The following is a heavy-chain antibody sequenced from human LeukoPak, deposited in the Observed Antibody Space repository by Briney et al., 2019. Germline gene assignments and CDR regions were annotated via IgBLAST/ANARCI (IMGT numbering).Heavy chain of an antibody. V-gene: IGHV4-39*01. D-gene: IGHD5-18*01. Sequence: SETLSLTCTVSGGSISSSSYYWGWIRQPRGKGLEWIGSIYYSGSTYYNPSLKSRVTISVDTSKNQFSLKLSSVTAADTAVYYCARHRAPQLADYWGQGTLVTVSS. CDR1: GGSISSSSYY. J-gene: IGHJ4*02. CDR3: ARHRAPQLADY. CDR2: IYYSGST.